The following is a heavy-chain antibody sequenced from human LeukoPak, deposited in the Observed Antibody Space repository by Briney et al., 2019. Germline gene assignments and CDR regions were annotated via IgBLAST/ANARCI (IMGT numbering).Heavy chain of an antibody. V-gene: IGHV1-69*13. CDR1: GGTFSSYA. Sequence: EASVKVSCKASGGTFSSYAISWVRQAPGQGLEWMGGIIPIFGTANYAQKFQGRVTITADESTSTAYMELSSLRSEDTAVYYCARGGGGYSNNWFDPWGQGTLVTVSS. CDR3: ARGGGGYSNNWFDP. CDR2: IIPIFGTA. J-gene: IGHJ5*02. D-gene: IGHD1-26*01.